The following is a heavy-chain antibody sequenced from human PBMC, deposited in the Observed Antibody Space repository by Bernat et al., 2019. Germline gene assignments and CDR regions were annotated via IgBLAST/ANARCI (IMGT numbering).Heavy chain of an antibody. Sequence: QLQLQESGPGLVKPSETLSLTCTVSGGSISSSSYYWGWIRQPPGKGLEWIGSIYYSGSTYYNPSLKSRVTISVDTSKNQFSLRLSSVTAADTAVYYCARLGAVGADGTDWGQGTLVTVSS. J-gene: IGHJ4*02. V-gene: IGHV4-39*01. CDR3: ARLGAVGADGTD. CDR2: IYYSGST. CDR1: GGSISSSSYY. D-gene: IGHD1-26*01.